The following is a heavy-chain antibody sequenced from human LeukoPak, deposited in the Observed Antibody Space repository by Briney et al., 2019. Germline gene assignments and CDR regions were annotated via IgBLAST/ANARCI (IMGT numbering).Heavy chain of an antibody. V-gene: IGHV3-53*01. J-gene: IGHJ6*03. CDR2: IYSGGST. CDR1: GFTVSSTY. CDR3: ASMVRTRRANYYYYYMDV. D-gene: IGHD3-10*01. Sequence: PGGSLRLSCAASGFTVSSTYMSWVRQAPGKGLEWVSVIYSGGSTYYADPVKGRFTLSRDNPKNTLYLQMNSLRADDTAVYYCASMVRTRRANYYYYYMDVWGKGTTVTVSS.